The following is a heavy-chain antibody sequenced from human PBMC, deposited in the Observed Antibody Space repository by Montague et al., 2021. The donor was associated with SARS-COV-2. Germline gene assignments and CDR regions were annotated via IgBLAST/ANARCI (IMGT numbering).Heavy chain of an antibody. CDR2: INHSGRT. CDR1: GGSFSGYY. D-gene: IGHD3-10*01. CDR3: ARRGLSVWGVIVSAEIDY. J-gene: IGHJ4*02. V-gene: IGHV4-34*01. Sequence: SETLSLTCAVYGGSFSGYYWSWIRQPPEKGLEWIGEINHSGRTNYNPSLKSRVIISVDTSKNQFSLMLSSVTAADTAVYYCARRGLSVWGVIVSAEIDYWGQGILVIVSS.